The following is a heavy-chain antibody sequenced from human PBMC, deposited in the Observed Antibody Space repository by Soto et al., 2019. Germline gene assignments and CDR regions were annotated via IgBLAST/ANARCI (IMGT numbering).Heavy chain of an antibody. CDR1: GGSISSGGYY. CDR2: IYYSGST. V-gene: IGHV4-31*03. J-gene: IGHJ5*02. Sequence: KTSETLSLTCTVSGGSISSGGYYWSWIRQHPGKGLEWIGYIYYSGSTYYNPSLKSRVTISVDTSKNQFSLKLSSVTAADTAVYYCARANYVWFDPWGQGTLVTVSS. CDR3: ARANYVWFDP. D-gene: IGHD1-7*01.